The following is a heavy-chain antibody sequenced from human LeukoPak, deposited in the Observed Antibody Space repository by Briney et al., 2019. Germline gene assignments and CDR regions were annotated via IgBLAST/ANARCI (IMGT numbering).Heavy chain of an antibody. J-gene: IGHJ6*03. V-gene: IGHV3-66*01. CDR2: IYSGGST. CDR3: ARVNIYDFWSGYSINYYYYYYMDV. CDR1: GFTLSSNY. Sequence: GGSLRLSCAASGFTLSSNYMSCVRQAPGEGLEWGSVIYSGGSTYYADSVKGRVTISRDNAKNSLYRQMNSLRAEDTAVYYCARVNIYDFWSGYSINYYYYYYMDVCGKGTTVTVSS. D-gene: IGHD3-3*01.